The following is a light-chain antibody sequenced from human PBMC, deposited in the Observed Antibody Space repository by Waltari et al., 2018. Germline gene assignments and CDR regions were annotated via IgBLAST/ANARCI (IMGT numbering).Light chain of an antibody. J-gene: IGKJ1*01. CDR3: LQDYSYPWT. Sequence: AIQMTQSPSSLSASLGDRVTITCRASQGIRNDLGWYQQRPGKAPMLLIYDASSLQTGVPSRFSGSGSGTGFTLTISSLQPEDFGTYYCLQDYSYPWTFGQGTKVEVK. V-gene: IGKV1-6*01. CDR1: QGIRND. CDR2: DAS.